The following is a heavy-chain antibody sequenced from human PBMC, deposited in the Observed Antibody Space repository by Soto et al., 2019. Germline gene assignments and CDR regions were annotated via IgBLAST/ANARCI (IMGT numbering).Heavy chain of an antibody. CDR3: ARMSATKYYYDSSGFDY. J-gene: IGHJ4*02. CDR1: GGSISSGGYY. Sequence: TVTGGSISSGGYYWSGIRQHPGKGLEWIGYIYYSGSTYYNPSLKSRVTISVDTSKNQFSLKLSSVTAADTAVYYCARMSATKYYYDSSGFDYCGQGTRVNVAS. D-gene: IGHD3-22*01. V-gene: IGHV4-31*03. CDR2: IYYSGST.